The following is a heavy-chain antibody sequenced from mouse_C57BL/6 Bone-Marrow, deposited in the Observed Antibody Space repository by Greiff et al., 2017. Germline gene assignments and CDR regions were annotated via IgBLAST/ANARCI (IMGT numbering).Heavy chain of an antibody. V-gene: IGHV1-26*01. CDR2: INPKNGGT. Sequence: EVQLQQSGPELVKPGASVKISCKASGYTFTDYYMNWVKQSHGKSLEWIGDINPKNGGTSYNQKFKGKATLTVYKSSSTAYMELRSLTSEDSAVYYCARSTRWLHFDYWGQGTTLTVSS. D-gene: IGHD2-3*01. CDR3: ARSTRWLHFDY. J-gene: IGHJ2*01. CDR1: GYTFTDYY.